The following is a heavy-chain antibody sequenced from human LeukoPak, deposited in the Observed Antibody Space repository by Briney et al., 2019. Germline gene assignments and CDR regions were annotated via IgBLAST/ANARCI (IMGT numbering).Heavy chain of an antibody. J-gene: IGHJ4*02. CDR1: GFTFSSYG. D-gene: IGHD3-10*01. Sequence: AGSLSLFCAASGFTFSSYGMHWVRQAPGKGLEWVAVIWYDGSNKYYAASVKGRFTISRDNSKNTLYLQMNSLRAEDTAVYYCARDLSFGLLNHYWGQGTLVTVSS. CDR3: ARDLSFGLLNHY. V-gene: IGHV3-33*01. CDR2: IWYDGSNK.